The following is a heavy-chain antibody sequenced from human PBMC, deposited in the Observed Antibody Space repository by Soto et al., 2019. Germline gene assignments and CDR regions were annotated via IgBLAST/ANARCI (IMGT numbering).Heavy chain of an antibody. J-gene: IGHJ5*02. CDR2: IYYSGST. D-gene: IGHD2-2*01. CDR3: ARDHAANWFDP. Sequence: SETLSLTCTVSGGSISSGGYYWSWIRQHPGKGLEWIGYIYYSGSTYYNPSLKSRVTISVDTSKNQFSLKLSSVTAADTAVYYCARDHAANWFDPWGQGTLVTVSS. V-gene: IGHV4-31*03. CDR1: GGSISSGGYY.